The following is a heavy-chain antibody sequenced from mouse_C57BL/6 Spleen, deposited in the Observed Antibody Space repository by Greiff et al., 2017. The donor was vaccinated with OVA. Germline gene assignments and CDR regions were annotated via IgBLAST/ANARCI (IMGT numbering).Heavy chain of an antibody. CDR3: ARRDGYYVDYYAMDY. J-gene: IGHJ4*01. CDR1: GYTFTSYW. Sequence: VQLQQPGAELVKPGASVKMSCKASGYTFTSYWITWVKQRPGQGLEWIGDIYPGSGSTNYNEKFKSKATLTVDTSSSTAYMQLSSLTSEDSAVYYCARRDGYYVDYYAMDYWGQGTSVTVSS. D-gene: IGHD2-3*01. V-gene: IGHV1-55*01. CDR2: IYPGSGST.